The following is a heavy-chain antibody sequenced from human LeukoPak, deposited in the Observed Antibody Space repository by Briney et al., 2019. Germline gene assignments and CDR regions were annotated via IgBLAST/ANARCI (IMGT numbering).Heavy chain of an antibody. J-gene: IGHJ4*02. CDR2: ISGGGETT. V-gene: IGHV3-23*01. D-gene: IGHD6-13*01. CDR3: AKHRTIAAAGSYVDY. Sequence: PGGSLRLSCAASGFTFSSYGMGWVRQAPGKGLEWVSSISGGGETTYYADSVKGRFTISRDNSKNTLYLQMNSLRAEDTAVYYCAKHRTIAAAGSYVDYWGQGTLVTVSS. CDR1: GFTFSSYG.